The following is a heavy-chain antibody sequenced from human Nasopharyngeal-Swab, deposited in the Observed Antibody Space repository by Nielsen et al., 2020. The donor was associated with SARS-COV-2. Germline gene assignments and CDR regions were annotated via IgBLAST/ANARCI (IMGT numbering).Heavy chain of an antibody. CDR3: ARRGRCSGSSCDMDV. V-gene: IGHV1-46*01. Sequence: ASVKVSCKASGYTFSNYYIHWVRQAPGQELEGMGMINPGSGGTTYAQKFQGRVTMTRDTSTSTVFMDLSSLRSEDTAVYYCARRGRCSGSSCDMDVWGQGTTVTVSS. D-gene: IGHD2-2*01. CDR2: INPGSGGT. CDR1: GYTFSNYY. J-gene: IGHJ6*02.